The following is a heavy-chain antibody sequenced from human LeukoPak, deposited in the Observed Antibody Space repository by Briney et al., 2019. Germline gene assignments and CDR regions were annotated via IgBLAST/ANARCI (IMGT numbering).Heavy chain of an antibody. Sequence: GGSLRLSCAASGFTFSSYAMHWVRQAPGKGLEWVAVISYDGSNKYYADSVKGRFTISRDNSKNTLYLQMNSLRAEDTAVYYCARDGPVGAIDYWGQGTLVTVSS. J-gene: IGHJ4*02. D-gene: IGHD1-26*01. V-gene: IGHV3-30*14. CDR3: ARDGPVGAIDY. CDR1: GFTFSSYA. CDR2: ISYDGSNK.